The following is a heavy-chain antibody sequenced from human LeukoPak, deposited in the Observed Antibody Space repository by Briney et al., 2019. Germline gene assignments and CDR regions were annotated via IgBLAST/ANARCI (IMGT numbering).Heavy chain of an antibody. V-gene: IGHV4-4*07. Sequence: SETLSLTCTVSGGSISNYYWSWIRQSAGKGLEWIGRIHSSGSTNFNPSLRSRVTMSADTSKHQFSLWLTSVTAADTALYYCARGIATITQDSFDVWGLGTMVTVSS. D-gene: IGHD1-26*01. CDR1: GGSISNYY. CDR2: IHSSGST. J-gene: IGHJ3*01. CDR3: ARGIATITQDSFDV.